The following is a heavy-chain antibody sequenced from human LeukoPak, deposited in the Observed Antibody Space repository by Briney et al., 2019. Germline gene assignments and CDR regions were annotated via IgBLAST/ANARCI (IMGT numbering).Heavy chain of an antibody. D-gene: IGHD6-19*01. V-gene: IGHV3-23*01. CDR1: GFTFSSYA. Sequence: AGGSLRLSCAASGFTFSSYAMSWVRQAPGKGLEWVSAISGSGGSTYYADSVKGRFTISRDNSKNTLYLQMNSLRAEDTAVYYCAKDQAPYSSGWYLVFDYWGQGTLVTVSS. CDR2: ISGSGGST. CDR3: AKDQAPYSSGWYLVFDY. J-gene: IGHJ4*02.